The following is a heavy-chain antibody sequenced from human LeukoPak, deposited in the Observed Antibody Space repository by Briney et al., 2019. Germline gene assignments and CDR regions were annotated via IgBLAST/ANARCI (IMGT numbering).Heavy chain of an antibody. Sequence: SETLSLTCTVSGGSISSSSYYWGWIRQPPGKGLEWIGSIYYSGSTYYNPSLKSRVTISVDTSKNQFSLKLSSVTAADTAVYYCARAGQWLRHYYYYYMDVWGKGTTVTVSS. D-gene: IGHD5-12*01. CDR1: GGSISSSSYY. J-gene: IGHJ6*03. CDR2: IYYSGST. V-gene: IGHV4-39*07. CDR3: ARAGQWLRHYYYYYMDV.